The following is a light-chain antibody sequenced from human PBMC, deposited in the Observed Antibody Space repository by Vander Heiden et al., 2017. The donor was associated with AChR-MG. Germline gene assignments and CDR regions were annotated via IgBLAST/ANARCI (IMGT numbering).Light chain of an antibody. J-gene: IGLJ1*01. CDR2: DNT. CDR3: QSYDTSLSGPAYV. CDR1: NPNIGPGYD. V-gene: IGLV1-40*01. Sequence: QSVLTQPPSVSGAPGHRVTISCTGSNPNIGPGYDCPWYHSLQGTAPQLLVYDNTNRPAGVPDRFSGFKSGTSASLAITGLQAEDEADYYCQSYDTSLSGPAYVFGPGTKVTVL.